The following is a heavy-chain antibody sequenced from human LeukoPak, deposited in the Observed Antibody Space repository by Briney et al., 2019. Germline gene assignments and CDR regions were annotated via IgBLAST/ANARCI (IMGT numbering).Heavy chain of an antibody. Sequence: PGGSLRLSCAASGFNFMNYAMSWVRQAPGKGPEWVSGISAGGGTTEHADYVKGRFTISRDNSRNTLYLQMNSLRVEDTALYYYAKGMGMVTTGGVDYWGQGAPVTVSS. V-gene: IGHV3-23*01. CDR3: AKGMGMVTTGGVDY. J-gene: IGHJ4*02. D-gene: IGHD2-21*02. CDR1: GFNFMNYA. CDR2: ISAGGGTT.